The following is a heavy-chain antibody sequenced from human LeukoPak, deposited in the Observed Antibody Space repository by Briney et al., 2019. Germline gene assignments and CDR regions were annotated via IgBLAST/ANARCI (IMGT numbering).Heavy chain of an antibody. Sequence: PGGSLRLSCAASGFTVSSYAMLWVRQPIGKGLEWVSALGIAGDTFYPGSVKGRFTISRENAKNSLYVQMNSLRAEDTAMYYCARQKQSHGNFDYWGQGTLVTVSS. CDR2: LGIAGDT. J-gene: IGHJ4*02. CDR1: GFTVSSYA. CDR3: ARQKQSHGNFDY. D-gene: IGHD1-26*01. V-gene: IGHV3-13*01.